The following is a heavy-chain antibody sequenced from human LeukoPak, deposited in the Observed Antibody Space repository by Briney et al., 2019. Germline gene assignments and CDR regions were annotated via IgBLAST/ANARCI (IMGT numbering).Heavy chain of an antibody. CDR1: GFTFSSYS. CDR3: ARMMGAVQLERRRGPFDY. Sequence: GGSLRLSCAASGFTFSSYSMNWVRQAPGKGLEWVSSISSSSSYIYYADSVKGRFTISRDNAKNSLYLQMNSLRAEDTAVYYCARMMGAVQLERRRGPFDYWGQGTLVTVSS. V-gene: IGHV3-21*01. CDR2: ISSSSSYI. D-gene: IGHD1-1*01. J-gene: IGHJ4*02.